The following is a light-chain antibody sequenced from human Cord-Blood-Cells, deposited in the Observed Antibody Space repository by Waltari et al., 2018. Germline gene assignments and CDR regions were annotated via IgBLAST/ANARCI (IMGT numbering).Light chain of an antibody. CDR3: QQSYRTPYS. CDR2: AAS. CDR1: QSISSY. J-gene: IGKJ2*03. V-gene: IGKV1-39*01. Sequence: DTQMTQSASSLFASVRASITISSRASQSISSYLNLYQQKPGKAPKLLLYAASSLQSGVPSRFSGSGSGTDFTITIGSLQPEDFSAYYCQQSYRTPYSFGQGTKLEIK.